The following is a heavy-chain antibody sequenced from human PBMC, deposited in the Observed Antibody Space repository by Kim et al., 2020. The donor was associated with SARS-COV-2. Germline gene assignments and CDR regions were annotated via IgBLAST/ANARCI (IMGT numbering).Heavy chain of an antibody. D-gene: IGHD1-26*01. CDR1: GFTFSSYA. V-gene: IGHV3-30*04. J-gene: IGHJ5*02. Sequence: GGSLRLSCAASGFTFSSYAMHWVRQAPGKGLEWVAVISYDGSNKYYADSVKGRFTISRDNSKNTLYLQMNSLRAEDTAVYYCARDGHSGSYGLNWFDPWGQGTLVTVSS. CDR2: ISYDGSNK. CDR3: ARDGHSGSYGLNWFDP.